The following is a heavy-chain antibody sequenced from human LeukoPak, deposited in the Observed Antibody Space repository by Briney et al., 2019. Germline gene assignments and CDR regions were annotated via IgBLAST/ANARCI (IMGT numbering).Heavy chain of an antibody. D-gene: IGHD6-19*01. Sequence: GESLKISCKGSGYSFTSYWIGWLRQMPGKGLEWVGIIYPGDSDTRYSPSFQGQVTISADKSISTAYLQWSSLKASDTAMYHCARRRRSSENWFDPWGQGTLVTVSS. CDR1: GYSFTSYW. J-gene: IGHJ5*02. CDR3: ARRRRSSENWFDP. V-gene: IGHV5-51*01. CDR2: IYPGDSDT.